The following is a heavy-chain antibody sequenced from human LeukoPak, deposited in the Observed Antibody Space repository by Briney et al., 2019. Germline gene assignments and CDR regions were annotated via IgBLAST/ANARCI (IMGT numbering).Heavy chain of an antibody. Sequence: PSQTLSLTCTVSGGSLSSGDYYWSWIRQPPGKGLEWLGYIYYSGSTYSNPSLKSRVIISVDTSKNHFPLKLSSETAADTAVYYFARDRNPRYFDWLLPDYYYYGMDVWGRGTTVTVFS. D-gene: IGHD3-9*01. V-gene: IGHV4-30-4*01. CDR1: GGSLSSGDYY. CDR2: IYYSGST. CDR3: ARDRNPRYFDWLLPDYYYYGMDV. J-gene: IGHJ6*01.